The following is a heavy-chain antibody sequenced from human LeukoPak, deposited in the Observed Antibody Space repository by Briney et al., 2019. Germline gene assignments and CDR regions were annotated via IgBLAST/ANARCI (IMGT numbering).Heavy chain of an antibody. CDR3: ARDCRYPRGTSNWFDP. V-gene: IGHV3-11*01. D-gene: IGHD3-10*01. Sequence: GGSLRLSCAASGFTFSDYYMSWIRQAPGKGLEWVSYISSSGSTIYYADSVKGRFTISRDNAKNSLYLQMNSLRAEDTAVYYCARDCRYPRGTSNWFDPWGQGTLVTVSA. J-gene: IGHJ5*02. CDR2: ISSSGSTI. CDR1: GFTFSDYY.